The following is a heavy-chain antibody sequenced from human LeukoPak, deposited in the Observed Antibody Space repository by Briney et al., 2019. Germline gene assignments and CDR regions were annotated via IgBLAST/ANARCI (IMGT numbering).Heavy chain of an antibody. Sequence: GGSLRLSCAPSGFTFSNYAMSWVRQAPGKGLEWVSAISETGGTIHYADSVRGRFIISRDNSKNTLYLQMNSLRAEDTAVYYCAREMTIITYSFDSWGRGTLVTVSS. V-gene: IGHV3-23*01. CDR2: ISETGGTI. CDR3: AREMTIITYSFDS. CDR1: GFTFSNYA. D-gene: IGHD5-24*01. J-gene: IGHJ4*02.